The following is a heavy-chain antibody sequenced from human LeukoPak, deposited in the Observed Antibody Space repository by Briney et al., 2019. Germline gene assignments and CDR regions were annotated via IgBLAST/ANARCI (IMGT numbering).Heavy chain of an antibody. V-gene: IGHV3-7*01. CDR1: GFTFSNYW. CDR3: VRDGGVSGYDLLDY. D-gene: IGHD5-12*01. CDR2: INQDGSKE. Sequence: GGSLRLSCAASGFTFSNYWMTWVRQAPGKGLEWVAHINQDGSKEYYMDSVKARFTISRDNAKNSLSLQMNSLRAEDTAVYYCVRDGGVSGYDLLDYWGQGTWVTVSS. J-gene: IGHJ4*02.